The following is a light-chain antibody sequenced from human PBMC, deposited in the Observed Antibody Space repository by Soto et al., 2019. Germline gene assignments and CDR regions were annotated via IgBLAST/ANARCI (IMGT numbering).Light chain of an antibody. Sequence: SYELTQPPSVSVSPGQTARITCSGDALPKKYAYWYQQKPGQAPVLVIYKDSERPSGIPERFSGSSSGTTVTLTISGVQAEDEADYYCQSADSSGTYPVFGGGTKLTVL. V-gene: IGLV3-25*03. CDR2: KDS. CDR1: ALPKKY. J-gene: IGLJ2*01. CDR3: QSADSSGTYPV.